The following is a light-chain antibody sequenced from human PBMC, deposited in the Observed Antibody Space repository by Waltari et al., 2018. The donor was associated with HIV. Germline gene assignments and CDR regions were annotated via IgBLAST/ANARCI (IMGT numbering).Light chain of an antibody. CDR2: DAS. J-gene: IGKJ2*01. CDR1: QDISNY. V-gene: IGKV1-33*01. CDR3: QQYDNLPYT. Sequence: DIQMTQSPSSLYASVGVRVTITCQASQDISNYLNWYKQKPGKDPKLLIYDASNLETGVPSRFSGSGSGTDFTFTISSLQPEDIATYYCQQYDNLPYTFGQGTKLEIK.